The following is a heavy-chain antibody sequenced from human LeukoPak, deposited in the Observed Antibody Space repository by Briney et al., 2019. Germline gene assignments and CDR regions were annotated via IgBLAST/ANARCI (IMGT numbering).Heavy chain of an antibody. V-gene: IGHV4-39*01. Sequence: SGTLSLTCTVSGGSIFSTSFYWGWIRQPPGKGLEWIGRMYYDGTAYHNPALKSRITISVDTSNSQFSLRLTSVTAADTAVYFCARRSDSGSDDGEDYFDSWGQGTLVTVSS. CDR2: MYYDGTA. CDR1: GGSIFSTSFY. CDR3: ARRSDSGSDDGEDYFDS. D-gene: IGHD1-26*01. J-gene: IGHJ4*02.